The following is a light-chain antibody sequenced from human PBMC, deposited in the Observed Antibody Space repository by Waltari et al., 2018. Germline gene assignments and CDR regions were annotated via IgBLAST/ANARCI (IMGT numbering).Light chain of an antibody. CDR2: GAS. CDR1: QSVSSD. Sequence: EIVMTQSPATLSVSPGERATLSCRASQSVSSDLAWYQQKPGQAPRLLIYGASTRATGIPARFSGSGSGTEFTLTISSLQSEDFAVYYCQQYNNWPPVTFGPGTKVDIK. J-gene: IGKJ3*01. V-gene: IGKV3-15*01. CDR3: QQYNNWPPVT.